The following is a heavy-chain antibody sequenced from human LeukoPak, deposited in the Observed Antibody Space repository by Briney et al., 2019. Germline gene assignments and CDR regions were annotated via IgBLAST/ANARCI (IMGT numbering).Heavy chain of an antibody. CDR3: ARDRGPYSGSYYVFDI. CDR2: IYYSGCT. CDR1: GGSISSGGYY. Sequence: SETLSLTCTVSGGSISSGGYYWSWIRQHPGKGLEWIGYIYYSGCTYYNPSLKSRVTISVDTSKNQFSLKLSSVTAADTAVYYCARDRGPYSGSYYVFDIWGQGTMVTVSS. J-gene: IGHJ3*02. D-gene: IGHD1-26*01. V-gene: IGHV4-31*03.